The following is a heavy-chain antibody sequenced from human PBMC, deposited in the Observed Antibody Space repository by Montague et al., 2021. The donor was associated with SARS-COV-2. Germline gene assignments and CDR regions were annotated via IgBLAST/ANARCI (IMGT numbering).Heavy chain of an antibody. CDR1: GGSISSNNYY. CDR2: IYDSGST. J-gene: IGHJ3*02. Sequence: TLSLTCTVSGGSISSNNYYWGRIRQPPGKGLEWIGSIYDSGSTYYNPSLKSRVTISVDTSKNHFSLKLNSVTAADTAVYYCARRGRKLLPVATTIGGFDIWGQGTMVTVSS. CDR3: ARRGRKLLPVATTIGGFDI. V-gene: IGHV4-39*02. D-gene: IGHD5-12*01.